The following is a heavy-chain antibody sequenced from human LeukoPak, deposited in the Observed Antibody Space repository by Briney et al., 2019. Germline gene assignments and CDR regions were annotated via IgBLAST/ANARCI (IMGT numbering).Heavy chain of an antibody. CDR1: GGSISSSSYY. CDR2: IYYSGST. V-gene: IGHV4-39*07. Sequence: SETLSLTCTVSGGSISSSSYYWGWIRQPPGKGLERIGSIYYSGSTYYNPSLKSRVTISVDTSKNQFSLKLSSVTAADTAVYYCARDIVVVPAAIRINWFDPWGQGTLVTVSS. CDR3: ARDIVVVPAAIRINWFDP. D-gene: IGHD2-2*01. J-gene: IGHJ5*02.